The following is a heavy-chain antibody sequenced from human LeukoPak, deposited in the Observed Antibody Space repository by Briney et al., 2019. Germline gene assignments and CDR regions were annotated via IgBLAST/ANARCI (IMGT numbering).Heavy chain of an antibody. CDR1: GFTFPIYW. CDR2: ANGDGSTT. CDR3: TRPQHGDLYAFDI. D-gene: IGHD3-16*01. Sequence: GGSLRLSCAASGFTFPIYWMHWVRQAPGKGLVWVSRANGDGSTTTYADSVKGRFTISRDNAKNTVYLQMDSLRAEDTAVYYCTRPQHGDLYAFDIWGQGTMVTVSS. J-gene: IGHJ3*02. V-gene: IGHV3-74*01.